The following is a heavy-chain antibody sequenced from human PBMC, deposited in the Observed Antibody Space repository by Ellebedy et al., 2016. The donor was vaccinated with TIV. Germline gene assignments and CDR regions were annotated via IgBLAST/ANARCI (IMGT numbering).Heavy chain of an antibody. CDR2: INPSSGST. CDR3: ARDRDRKGNFDY. CDR1: GYTFTTHY. V-gene: IGHV1-46*01. D-gene: IGHD3-22*01. Sequence: AASVKVSCKASGYTFTTHYMHWVRQAPGQGLEWTGLINPSSGSTRYAQKFQGRVRMTRDTSTSSVYMEMGSLRAQDTAVYYCARDRDRKGNFDYWGQGTLVTVSS. J-gene: IGHJ4*02.